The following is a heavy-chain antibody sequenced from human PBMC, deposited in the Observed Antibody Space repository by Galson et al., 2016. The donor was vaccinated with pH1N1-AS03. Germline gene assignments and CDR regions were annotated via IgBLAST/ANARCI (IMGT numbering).Heavy chain of an antibody. J-gene: IGHJ4*02. Sequence: ETLSLTCTVSGGSITSYYWTWIRQPPGKGLEWIGSIYSIGGTNYNPSLESRITISVATSKNQFSLKLRSVTAADTAVYYCARATAVGPPYFDYWGQGTVATVSS. CDR1: GGSITSYY. V-gene: IGHV4-59*01. D-gene: IGHD6-13*01. CDR2: IYSIGGT. CDR3: ARATAVGPPYFDY.